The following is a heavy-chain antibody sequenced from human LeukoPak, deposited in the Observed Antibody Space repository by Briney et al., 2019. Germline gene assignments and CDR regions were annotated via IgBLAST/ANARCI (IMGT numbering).Heavy chain of an antibody. J-gene: IGHJ4*02. CDR1: GLTFSSYS. CDR2: ISSSSSYI. V-gene: IGHV3-21*01. CDR3: ARDCGYSYGYGY. D-gene: IGHD5-18*01. Sequence: GGSLRLSCAASGLTFSSYSMNWVRQAPGKGLEWVSSISSSSSYIYYADSVKGRFTISRDNAKNSLYLQMNSLGAEDTAVYYCARDCGYSYGYGYWGQGTLVTVSS.